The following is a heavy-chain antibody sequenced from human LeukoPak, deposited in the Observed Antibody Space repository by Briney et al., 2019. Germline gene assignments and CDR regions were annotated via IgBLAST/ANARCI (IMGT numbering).Heavy chain of an antibody. CDR2: TYSDVNT. CDR1: GFTVSSNY. Sequence: EPGGSLRLSCAASGFTVSSNYMSWVRQAPGKGLEWVSITYSDVNTNYADSEKGRFTISRDNSKNTLSLQMNSLRAEDTAVYYCARKNDLFNAAFDIWGQGTVVTVSS. D-gene: IGHD1-1*01. V-gene: IGHV3-53*01. CDR3: ARKNDLFNAAFDI. J-gene: IGHJ3*02.